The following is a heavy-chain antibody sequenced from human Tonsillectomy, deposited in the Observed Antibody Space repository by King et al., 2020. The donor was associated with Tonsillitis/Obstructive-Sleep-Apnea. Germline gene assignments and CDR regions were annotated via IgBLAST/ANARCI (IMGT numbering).Heavy chain of an antibody. J-gene: IGHJ6*03. Sequence: QLQESGPGLVKPSETLSLTCTVSGGSISTSNYYWGWIRQPPGKGLEWIGSIYYSGSTYYNPSLKNRVTISVDTSKNQFSLKLSAVTAADTAVYYCARHGLPYYYFYMDVWGKGTTVTVSS. CDR1: GGSISTSNYY. CDR3: ARHGLPYYYFYMDV. CDR2: IYYSGST. V-gene: IGHV4-39*01.